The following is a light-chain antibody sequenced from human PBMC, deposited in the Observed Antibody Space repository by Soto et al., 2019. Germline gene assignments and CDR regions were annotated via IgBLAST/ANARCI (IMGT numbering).Light chain of an antibody. V-gene: IGKV1-27*01. J-gene: IGKJ3*01. CDR3: QKYSSVPV. CDR2: AAS. Sequence: DIQMTQSPTSLSASVGDRVTITCRASQGIRNFVAWYQQKPGKAPKLLIYAASTLQSGVPSRFSGSGSGTDFTLTINSLPPEDVATDYCQKYSSVPVFGPGTKVEIK. CDR1: QGIRNF.